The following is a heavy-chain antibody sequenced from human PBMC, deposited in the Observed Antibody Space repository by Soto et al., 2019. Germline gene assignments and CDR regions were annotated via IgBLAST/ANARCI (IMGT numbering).Heavy chain of an antibody. J-gene: IGHJ2*01. Sequence: QVQLVESGGGVVQPGRSLRLSCAASGFTFSSYGMHWVRQAPGKGLEWVAVMSYDGSNKYYADSVKGRFTISRDNSKNTLYLQMNSLRAEDTAVYYCAKESYYYDSSGYYHYWYFDLWGRGTLVTVSS. CDR2: MSYDGSNK. CDR1: GFTFSSYG. V-gene: IGHV3-30*18. CDR3: AKESYYYDSSGYYHYWYFDL. D-gene: IGHD3-22*01.